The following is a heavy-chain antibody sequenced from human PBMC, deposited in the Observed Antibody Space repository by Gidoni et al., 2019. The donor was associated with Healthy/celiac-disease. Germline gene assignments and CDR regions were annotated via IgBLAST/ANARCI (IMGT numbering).Heavy chain of an antibody. V-gene: IGHV4-30-4*01. CDR3: ARRGGQYYYDSSGYFGKGAFDI. J-gene: IGHJ3*02. D-gene: IGHD3-22*01. CDR1: GGSISSGGYY. CDR2: IYYSGST. Sequence: QVQLQESGPGRVKPSQTLSLTCTVAGGSISSGGYYGSWIRQPPGKGLEWIGYIYYSGSTYYNPSLKSRVTISVDTSKNQFSLKLSSVTAADTAVYYCARRGGQYYYDSSGYFGKGAFDIWGQGTMVTVSS.